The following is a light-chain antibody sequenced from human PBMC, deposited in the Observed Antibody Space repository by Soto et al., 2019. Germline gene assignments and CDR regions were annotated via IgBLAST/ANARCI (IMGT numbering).Light chain of an antibody. CDR2: STN. V-gene: IGLV8-61*01. Sequence: QTVVTQEPSFSVSPGGRVTLTCGLSSGSVSTSYFPSWYQQTPGQTPRSLIYSTNTRSSGVPDRFSGSILGNKAALTITRAQVDDESDYYCVLYMGGGISLFGGGTKLTVL. CDR3: VLYMGGGISL. J-gene: IGLJ3*02. CDR1: SGSVSTSYF.